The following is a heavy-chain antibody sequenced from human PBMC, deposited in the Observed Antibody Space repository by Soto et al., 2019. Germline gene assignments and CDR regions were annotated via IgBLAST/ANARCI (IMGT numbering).Heavy chain of an antibody. CDR1: GYTFTGYY. J-gene: IGHJ6*02. D-gene: IGHD2-2*01. CDR2: INPNSGGT. V-gene: IGHV1-2*04. CDR3: ARDSNPNIVVVPAAMSGGLYYYYSGMDV. Sequence: ASVKVSCKASGYTFTGYYMHWVRQAPGQGLEWMGWINPNSGGTNYAQKFQGWVTMTRDTSISTAYMELSRLRSDDTAVYYCARDSNPNIVVVPAAMSGGLYYYYSGMDVWGQGTTVTVSS.